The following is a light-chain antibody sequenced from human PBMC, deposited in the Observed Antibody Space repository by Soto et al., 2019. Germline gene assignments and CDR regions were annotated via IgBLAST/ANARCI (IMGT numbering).Light chain of an antibody. CDR3: SSYTSSSTRV. CDR2: DVS. Sequence: QSALTQPASVSGSPGQSITISCTGTSSDVGDYNYVSWYQQRPGKAPKLMIFDVSNRPSGVSNRFSGSKSGNTASLTISGLQAEDEADYYCSSYTSSSTRVFGTGTKLTVL. J-gene: IGLJ1*01. V-gene: IGLV2-14*01. CDR1: SSDVGDYNY.